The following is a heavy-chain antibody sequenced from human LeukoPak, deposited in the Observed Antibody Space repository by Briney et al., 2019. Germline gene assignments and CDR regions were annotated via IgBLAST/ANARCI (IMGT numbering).Heavy chain of an antibody. D-gene: IGHD3-3*01. J-gene: IGHJ6*03. V-gene: IGHV3-30*02. CDR3: ARDGPLQTHIYLEWLLSVPPDYYYYYMDV. Sequence: GGSLRLSCAASGFTFSSYGMHWVRQAPGKGLEWVAFIRYDGSNKYYADSVKGRFTISRDNSKNTLYLQMNSLRSDDTAVYYCARDGPLQTHIYLEWLLSVPPDYYYYYMDVWGKGTTVTVSS. CDR1: GFTFSSYG. CDR2: IRYDGSNK.